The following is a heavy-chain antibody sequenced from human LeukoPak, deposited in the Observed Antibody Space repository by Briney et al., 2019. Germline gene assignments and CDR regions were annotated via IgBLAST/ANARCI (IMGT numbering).Heavy chain of an antibody. J-gene: IGHJ4*02. CDR3: ARGVQLERPFDY. V-gene: IGHV1-2*02. Sequence: ASVKASCKASGYTFTGYYMHWVRQAPGQGLEWMGWINPNSGGTNYAQKFQGRVTMTRDTSISTAYMELSRLRSDDTAVYYCARGVQLERPFDYWGQGTLVTVSS. D-gene: IGHD1-1*01. CDR2: INPNSGGT. CDR1: GYTFTGYY.